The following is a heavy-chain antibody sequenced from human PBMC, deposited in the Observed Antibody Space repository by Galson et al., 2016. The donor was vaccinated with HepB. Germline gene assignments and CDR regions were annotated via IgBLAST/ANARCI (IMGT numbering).Heavy chain of an antibody. J-gene: IGHJ6*03. CDR2: IYYTGST. V-gene: IGHV4-59*01. CDR1: GGSISRYY. CDR3: ARNYAEGLSSYYYMDG. D-gene: IGHD4-17*01. Sequence: SETLSLTCTVSGGSISRYYWSWVRHPPGKGLEWIGYIYYTGSTTYNPSLKSRVVISVETSKNQFSLRLSSMTAADTAAYYCARNYAEGLSSYYYMDGWGKGTTVTVSS.